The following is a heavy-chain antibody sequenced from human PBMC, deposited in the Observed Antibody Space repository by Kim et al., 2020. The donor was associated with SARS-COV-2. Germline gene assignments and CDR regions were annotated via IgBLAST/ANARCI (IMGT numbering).Heavy chain of an antibody. CDR1: GFTFSSYS. J-gene: IGHJ6*02. V-gene: IGHV3-21*01. CDR3: ARDPRDGSSWRYYYYYYGMDV. D-gene: IGHD6-13*01. CDR2: ISSSSSYI. Sequence: GGSLRLSCAASGFTFSSYSMNWVRQAPGKGLEWVSSISSSSSYIYYADSVKGRFTISRDNAKNSLYLQMNSLTAEDTAVYYCARDPRDGSSWRYYYYYYGMDVWGQGTTVTVS.